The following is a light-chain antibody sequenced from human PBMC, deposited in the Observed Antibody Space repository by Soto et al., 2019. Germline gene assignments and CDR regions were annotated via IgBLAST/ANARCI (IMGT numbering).Light chain of an antibody. CDR2: GAS. Sequence: EFVLTQSPGTLSLSPCERSTLSCRASQSVSSSYLAWYQQRPCQAPRLLIYGASNRATGIPDRFSGSGSGTDFTLTISRLEPEDFAVYYCQQYGSSGTFGQGTKVDIK. CDR1: QSVSSSY. CDR3: QQYGSSGT. V-gene: IGKV3-20*01. J-gene: IGKJ1*01.